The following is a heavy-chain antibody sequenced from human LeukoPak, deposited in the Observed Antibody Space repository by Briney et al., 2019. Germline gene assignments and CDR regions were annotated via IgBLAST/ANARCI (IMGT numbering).Heavy chain of an antibody. CDR1: GGTFSSYA. Sequence: SVKVSCKASGGTFSSYAISWVRQAPGQGHEWMGGIIPIFGTANYAQKFQGRVTMTTDTSTSTAYMELRSLRSDDTAVYYCARGFPPRRNYDSSGYYSYYFDTGAREPWSPSPQ. CDR3: ARGFPPRRNYDSSGYYSYYFDT. D-gene: IGHD3-22*01. CDR2: IIPIFGTA. V-gene: IGHV1-69*05. J-gene: IGHJ4*02.